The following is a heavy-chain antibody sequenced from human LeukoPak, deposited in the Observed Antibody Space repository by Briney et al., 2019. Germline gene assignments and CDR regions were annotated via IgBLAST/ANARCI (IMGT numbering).Heavy chain of an antibody. J-gene: IGHJ6*02. CDR3: AKYVQGEVPAVYYYYYYGMDV. D-gene: IGHD2-2*01. CDR2: ISGSGGST. Sequence: AGSLRFSCAASGFTFSSYAMSWVRQAPGKGLEWVSAISGSGGSTYYAVSVKGRFTISRDNSKNTLYLQMNSLRAEDTAVYYCAKYVQGEVPAVYYYYYYGMDVWGQGTTVTVSS. V-gene: IGHV3-23*01. CDR1: GFTFSSYA.